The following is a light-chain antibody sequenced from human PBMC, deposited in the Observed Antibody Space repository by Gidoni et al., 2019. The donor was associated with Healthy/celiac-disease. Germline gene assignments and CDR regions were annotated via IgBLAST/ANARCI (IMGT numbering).Light chain of an antibody. CDR3: PAWDSSTAAV. V-gene: IGLV3-1*01. CDR1: KLGDKY. Sequence: SYELTQPPAVSVSPGQTASITCSGDKLGDKYAGWYQQKPGKSPVLVIYPDSKRPSGIPERFSGSNSGNTATLPIRATQAMDVADYYSPAWDSSTAAVFGTGTKVPVL. J-gene: IGLJ1*01. CDR2: PDS.